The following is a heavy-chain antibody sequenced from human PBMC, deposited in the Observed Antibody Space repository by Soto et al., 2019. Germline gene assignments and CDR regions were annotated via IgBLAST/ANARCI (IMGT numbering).Heavy chain of an antibody. CDR3: GRVVEGATRHTDLDS. CDR1: GVSIHNSHSF. D-gene: IGHD2-21*01. J-gene: IGHJ5*01. CDR2: VYYSGGA. V-gene: IGHV4-39*01. Sequence: PSETLSLTCTVSGVSIHNSHSFWGWIRQPPGEGLEFIGTVYYSGGAHYNSSLKSRVTISVDTANNQVSLRMRSLTAADTAVYYCGRVVEGATRHTDLDSWGQGTLVTVSS.